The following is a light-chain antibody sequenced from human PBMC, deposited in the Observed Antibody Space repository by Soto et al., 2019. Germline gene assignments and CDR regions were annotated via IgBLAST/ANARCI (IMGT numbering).Light chain of an antibody. CDR1: STDVGNYNY. Sequence: QSALTQPPSASGSPGQSLTISCTGTSTDVGNYNYVSWYQQHPGKAPKLMISDVNRRPSGVPDRFSGSKSGNTASLTVSGLQAEDEADYYCSSYAGSSNSVFGGGTKLTVL. V-gene: IGLV2-8*01. CDR2: DVN. CDR3: SSYAGSSNSV. J-gene: IGLJ2*01.